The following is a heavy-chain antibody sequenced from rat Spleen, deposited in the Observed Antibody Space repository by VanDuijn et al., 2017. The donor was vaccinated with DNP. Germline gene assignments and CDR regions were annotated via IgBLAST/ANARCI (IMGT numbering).Heavy chain of an antibody. CDR2: ISTGGGNT. Sequence: EVQLVESGGDLVQSGRSLKLSCAASGFIFSDYYMAWVRQAPTKGLEWVAYISTGGGNTYYRDSVKGRFTISRDNAKNTQYLQMNSLRSEDTATYYCARFDGYNYLYLMDAWGQGTSVTVSS. V-gene: IGHV5S23*01. CDR3: ARFDGYNYLYLMDA. J-gene: IGHJ4*01. D-gene: IGHD4-1*01. CDR1: GFIFSDYY.